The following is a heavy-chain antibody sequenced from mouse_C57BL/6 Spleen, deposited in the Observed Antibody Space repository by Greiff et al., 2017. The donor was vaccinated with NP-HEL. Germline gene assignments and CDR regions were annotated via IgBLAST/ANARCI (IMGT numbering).Heavy chain of an antibody. J-gene: IGHJ1*03. CDR1: GYTFTSYW. CDR2: IDPSDSYT. D-gene: IGHD1-1*01. Sequence: QVQLQQPGAELVMPGASVKLSCKASGYTFTSYWMHWVKQRPGQGLEWIGEIDPSDSYTNYNQKFKGKSTLTVDKSSSTAYTQLSSLTSEDSAVYYCARRITTVVAPGYFDVWGTGTTVTVSS. CDR3: ARRITTVVAPGYFDV. V-gene: IGHV1-69*01.